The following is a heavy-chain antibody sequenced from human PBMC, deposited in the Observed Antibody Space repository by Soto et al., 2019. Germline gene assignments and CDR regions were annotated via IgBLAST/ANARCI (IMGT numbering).Heavy chain of an antibody. CDR3: VTGEVSGHYYYGMEV. CDR1: GFTFSSSW. CDR2: IKQDGGGK. Sequence: EVQLVESGGGLVQPGGSLRLSCVASGFTFSSSWMSWVRQAPGKGLEWVANIKQDGGGKYYVDSVKGRFTISRDNTKNSLYLQMSSLRADDTAVYYCVTGEVSGHYYYGMEVWGQGTTVTFSS. D-gene: IGHD2-8*02. J-gene: IGHJ6*02. V-gene: IGHV3-7*01.